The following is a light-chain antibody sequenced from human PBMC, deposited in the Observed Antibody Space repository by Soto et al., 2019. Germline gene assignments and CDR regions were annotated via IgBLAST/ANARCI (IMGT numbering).Light chain of an antibody. CDR3: QHYYNYPKT. CDR2: AAS. CDR1: QSISSW. J-gene: IGKJ1*01. V-gene: IGKV1-5*01. Sequence: DIQMTQSPSTLSASVGDRVTITCRASQSISSWVAWYQQKPGKAPKLLIYAASTLQSGVPTGFSGYGSGTEFTLIISSLQADDFATYFCQHYYNYPKTFGLGTKV.